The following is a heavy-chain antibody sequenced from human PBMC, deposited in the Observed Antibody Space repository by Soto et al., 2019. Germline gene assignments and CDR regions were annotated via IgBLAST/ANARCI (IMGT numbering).Heavy chain of an antibody. D-gene: IGHD5-12*01. V-gene: IGHV4-59*01. CDR3: AKDLSVDIVAYYYYYGMDV. CDR1: GGSISSYY. CDR2: IYYSGST. J-gene: IGHJ6*02. Sequence: SETLSLTCTVSGGSISSYYWSWIRQPPGKGLEWIGYIYYSGSTNYNPSLKSRVTISVDTSKNQFSLKLSSVTAADTAVYYCAKDLSVDIVAYYYYYGMDVWGQGTTVTVSS.